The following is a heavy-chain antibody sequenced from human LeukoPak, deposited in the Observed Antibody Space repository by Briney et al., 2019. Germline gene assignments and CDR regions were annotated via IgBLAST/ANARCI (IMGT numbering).Heavy chain of an antibody. CDR2: IYYSGST. V-gene: IGHV4-59*01. D-gene: IGHD6-19*01. CDR3: ARDQSGYSSGWDN. CDR1: GVSISSYY. J-gene: IGHJ4*02. Sequence: SETLSLTCTVSGVSISSYYWSWIRQPPGKGLEWIGYIYYSGSTNYNPSLKSRVTISVDTSKNQFSLKLSSVTAADTAVYYCARDQSGYSSGWDNWGQGTLVTVSS.